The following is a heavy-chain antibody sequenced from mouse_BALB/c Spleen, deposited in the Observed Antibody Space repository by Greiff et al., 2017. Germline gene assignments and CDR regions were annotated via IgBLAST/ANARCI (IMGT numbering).Heavy chain of an antibody. CDR3: TRPYYYGSSYLWYFDV. V-gene: IGHV6-6*02. J-gene: IGHJ1*01. CDR1: GFTFSNYW. CDR2: IRLKSNNYAT. Sequence: EVKLVESGGGLVQPGGSMKLSCVASGFTFSNYWMNWVRQSPEKGLEWVAEIRLKSNNYATHYAESVKGRFTISRDDSKSSVYLQMNNLRAEDTGIYYCTRPYYYGSSYLWYFDVWGAGTTVTVSS. D-gene: IGHD1-1*01.